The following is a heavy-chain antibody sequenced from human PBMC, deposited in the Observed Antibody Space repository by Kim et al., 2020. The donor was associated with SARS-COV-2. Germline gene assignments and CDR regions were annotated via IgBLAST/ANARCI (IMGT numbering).Heavy chain of an antibody. J-gene: IGHJ4*02. CDR3: ARDRGGSSYDY. CDR1: GFTVSSNY. D-gene: IGHD2-15*01. Sequence: GGSLRLSWAASGFTVSSNYMSWVRQAPGKGLEWVSVIYSGGSTYYADSVKGRFTISRDNSKNTLYLQMTSLRAEDTAVYYCARDRGGSSYDYWGQGTLVTVSS. CDR2: IYSGGST. V-gene: IGHV3-66*01.